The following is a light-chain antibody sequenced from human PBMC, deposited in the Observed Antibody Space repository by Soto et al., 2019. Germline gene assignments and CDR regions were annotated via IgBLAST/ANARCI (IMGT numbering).Light chain of an antibody. CDR1: QGISNY. CDR2: AAS. J-gene: IGKJ5*01. Sequence: DIQLTQSPSFLSASVGDRVTITCRASQGISNYLAWYQQKPGKAPKLLIYAASTLHTGVPSRFSGSRFGPEFTLTISSLQPDDFATYYCQQLNAPPITFGQGTRLDIK. CDR3: QQLNAPPIT. V-gene: IGKV1-9*01.